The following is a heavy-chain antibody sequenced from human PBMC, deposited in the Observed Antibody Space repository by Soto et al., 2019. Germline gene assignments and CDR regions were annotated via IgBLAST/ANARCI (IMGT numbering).Heavy chain of an antibody. CDR1: GFTFSSYA. CDR2: ISYDGSNK. Sequence: QVQLVESGGGVVQPGRSLRLSCAASGFTFSSYAMHWVRQAPGKGLEWVAVISYDGSNKYYADSVKGRFTISRDNSKNPLDLQMNSLRAEDTAVYYCARDRSDCISTSCYALGYFDYWGQGTLVTVSS. CDR3: ARDRSDCISTSCYALGYFDY. J-gene: IGHJ4*02. V-gene: IGHV3-30-3*01. D-gene: IGHD2-2*01.